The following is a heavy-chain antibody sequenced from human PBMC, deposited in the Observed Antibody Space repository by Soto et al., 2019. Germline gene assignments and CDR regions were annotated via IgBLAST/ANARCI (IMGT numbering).Heavy chain of an antibody. V-gene: IGHV3-7*01. CDR2: IKQDGSEK. CDR1: GFTFSSYW. J-gene: IGHJ4*02. D-gene: IGHD3-9*01. CDR3: ARVGRYDILTGYYTFDY. Sequence: SLRLSCAASGFTFSSYWMSWVRQAPGKGLEWVANIKQDGSEKYYVDSVKGRFTISRDNAKNSLYLQMNSLRAEDTAVYYCARVGRYDILTGYYTFDYWGQGTLVTVSS.